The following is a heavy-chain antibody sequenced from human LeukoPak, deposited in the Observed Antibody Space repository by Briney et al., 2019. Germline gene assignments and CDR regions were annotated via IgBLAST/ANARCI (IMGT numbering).Heavy chain of an antibody. J-gene: IGHJ5*02. V-gene: IGHV4-59*01. CDR3: ARDSRPWGDFGP. D-gene: IGHD7-27*01. Sequence: PSATLSPTCTVSAGSISGSYWSWIRQPPGEGMEWIGYISDNGATTYNPSLKSRVTISIDMSNNHFSLKLRSVTAADRAIYYCARDSRPWGDFGPWGQGTLVTVSS. CDR2: ISDNGAT. CDR1: AGSISGSY.